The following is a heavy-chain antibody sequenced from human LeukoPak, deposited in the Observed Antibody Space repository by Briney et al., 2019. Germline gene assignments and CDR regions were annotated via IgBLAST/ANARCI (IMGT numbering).Heavy chain of an antibody. CDR1: GFTFSSYG. CDR3: ARDGFLFRRSHPSNWLDP. J-gene: IGHJ5*02. Sequence: GGSLRLSCVASGFTFSSYGMHWVRQAPGKGLEWVAVIWCDGSRQEYADSVKGRFTISRDNSDNTLHLQMNSLRVEDTALYYCARDGFLFRRSHPSNWLDPWGQGTLVTVSS. CDR2: IWCDGSRQ. D-gene: IGHD2/OR15-2a*01. V-gene: IGHV3-33*01.